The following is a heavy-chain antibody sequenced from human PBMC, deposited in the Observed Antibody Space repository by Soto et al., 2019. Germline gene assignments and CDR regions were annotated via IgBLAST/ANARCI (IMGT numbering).Heavy chain of an antibody. D-gene: IGHD4-4*01. J-gene: IGHJ4*02. CDR1: GYTFSNSD. Sequence: EVQVLESGGALVQPGGSLRLSCVASGYTFSNSDMIWVRQTPGKGLEWVSAIGSGGSTFYATSVKGRFTISRDNSKNTLYLQMTTLRAEDMAVYYCAPHYTAVLDYWGQGTLVTVSS. CDR3: APHYTAVLDY. CDR2: IGSGGST. V-gene: IGHV3-23*01.